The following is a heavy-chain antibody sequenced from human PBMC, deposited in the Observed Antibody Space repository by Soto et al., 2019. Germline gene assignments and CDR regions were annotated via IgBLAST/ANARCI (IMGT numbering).Heavy chain of an antibody. J-gene: IGHJ5*02. D-gene: IGHD5-12*01. CDR2: ISGSGGST. Sequence: PGGSLRLSCAASGFTFSSHAMSWVRQAPGKGLEWVSAISGSGGSTYYADSVKGRFTISRDNSKNTLYLQMNSLRAEDTAVYYCAGYSGYDLRFDPWGQGTLVTVSS. CDR3: AGYSGYDLRFDP. CDR1: GFTFSSHA. V-gene: IGHV3-23*01.